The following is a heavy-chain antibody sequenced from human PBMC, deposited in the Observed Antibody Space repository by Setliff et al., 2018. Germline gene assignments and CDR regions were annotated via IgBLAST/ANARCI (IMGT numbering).Heavy chain of an antibody. V-gene: IGHV4-59*11. D-gene: IGHD6-6*01. CDR3: ARGSSSGYYFDY. J-gene: IGHJ4*02. Sequence: PSETLSLTCSVSGGSITSHYWSWIRQSPGKGLEWIGYIDYSGTTNYNPSLKSRVTISSDTSKRQFSLRLTSVTAADTAVYYCARGSSSGYYFDYWGQGTLVTVS. CDR2: IDYSGTT. CDR1: GGSITSHY.